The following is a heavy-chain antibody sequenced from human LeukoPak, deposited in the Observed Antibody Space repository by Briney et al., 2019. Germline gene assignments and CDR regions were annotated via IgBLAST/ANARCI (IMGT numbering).Heavy chain of an antibody. D-gene: IGHD3-22*01. V-gene: IGHV4-39*01. Sequence: PSETLSLTCTVSGGSISGSSYYWGWIRQPPGKGLEWIGTLYYTGGTYYNPSLKSRVTISADTSRNQFSLKLSSVTAADTAVYYCALSLIVVAFDAFDIWGQGTMVTVSS. CDR2: LYYTGGT. J-gene: IGHJ3*02. CDR1: GGSISGSSYY. CDR3: ALSLIVVAFDAFDI.